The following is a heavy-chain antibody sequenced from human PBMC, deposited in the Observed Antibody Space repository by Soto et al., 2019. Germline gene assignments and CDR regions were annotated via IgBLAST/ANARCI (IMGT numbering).Heavy chain of an antibody. CDR3: ARHVGYFDWSHAFDI. J-gene: IGHJ3*02. CDR2: IYYSGST. Sequence: PLETLSLTCTVSGGSISSYYWSWIRQPPGKGLEWIGYIYYSGSTNYNPSLKSRVTISVDTSKNQFSLKLSSVTAADTAVYYCARHVGYFDWSHAFDIWGQGTMVTVSS. V-gene: IGHV4-59*08. CDR1: GGSISSYY. D-gene: IGHD3-9*01.